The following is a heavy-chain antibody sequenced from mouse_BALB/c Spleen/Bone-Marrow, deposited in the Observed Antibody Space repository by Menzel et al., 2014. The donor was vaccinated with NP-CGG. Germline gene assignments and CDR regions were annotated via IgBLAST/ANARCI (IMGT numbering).Heavy chain of an antibody. D-gene: IGHD2-1*01. Sequence: VKLVESGPGLVAPSQRLSITCTVSGFSLTGYGVNWVRQPPGRGLEWLGMIWGDRSTDYNSALKSRLGISKDNSKSQVFLKMNSLQTDDTARYYCARGGNYYAMDYWGQGTSVTVSS. CDR1: GFSLTGYG. V-gene: IGHV2-6-7*01. CDR2: IWGDRST. CDR3: ARGGNYYAMDY. J-gene: IGHJ4*01.